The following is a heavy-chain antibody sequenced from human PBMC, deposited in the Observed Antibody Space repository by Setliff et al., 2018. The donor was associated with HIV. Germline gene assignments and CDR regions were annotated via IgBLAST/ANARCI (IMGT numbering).Heavy chain of an antibody. J-gene: IGHJ4*01. D-gene: IGHD3-10*01. CDR2: ISAYDGDT. V-gene: IGHV1-18*01. CDR3: ARGALLAVFDFDH. CDR1: GYTFTSYG. Sequence: ASVKVSCKASGYTFTSYGISWVRQAPGQGLEWMGWISAYDGDTKYAEKFQGRVTMTADTTASTAYMELRNLRSDDTAVYFCARGALLAVFDFDHWGHGTQVTVS.